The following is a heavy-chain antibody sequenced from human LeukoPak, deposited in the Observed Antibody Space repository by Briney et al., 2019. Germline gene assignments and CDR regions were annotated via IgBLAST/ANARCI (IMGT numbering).Heavy chain of an antibody. J-gene: IGHJ5*02. CDR1: GFTFSSYW. D-gene: IGHD2-15*01. V-gene: IGHV3-74*01. Sequence: GGSLRLSCAASGFTFSSYWMHWVRQAPGKGLVWVSRINSDGSSTSYADSVKGRFTISRDNAKNTLYLQMNSLRAEDTAVYYCARGLGYCSGGSCVHWFDPWGQETLVTVSS. CDR3: ARGLGYCSGGSCVHWFDP. CDR2: INSDGSST.